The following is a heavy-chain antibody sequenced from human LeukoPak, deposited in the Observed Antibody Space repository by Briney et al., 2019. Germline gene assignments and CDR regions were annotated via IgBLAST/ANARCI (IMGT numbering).Heavy chain of an antibody. CDR3: ARARGLDY. Sequence: NPGGSLRLSCAASGFTFSSYWMHWVRQAPGKGLEWVSYINSESNLIFYADSVKGRFTISRDNAKNSLYLQMNSLRVEDTAVYYCARARGLDYWGQGTLVTVSS. V-gene: IGHV3-21*05. CDR2: INSESNLI. J-gene: IGHJ4*02. D-gene: IGHD3-10*01. CDR1: GFTFSSYW.